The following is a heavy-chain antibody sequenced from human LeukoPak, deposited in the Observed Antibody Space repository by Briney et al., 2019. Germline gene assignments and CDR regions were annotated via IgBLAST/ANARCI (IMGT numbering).Heavy chain of an antibody. CDR2: INPNSGGT. CDR1: GYTFTDYY. Sequence: ASVNVSCKASGYTFTDYYIHWVRQAPGQGLEWMGWINPNSGGTNYAQTFQGRVTMTRDTSITTAYLELSRLRSDDTAVYYCARIGYNHHLDYWGQGTLVTVSS. V-gene: IGHV1-2*02. CDR3: ARIGYNHHLDY. J-gene: IGHJ4*02. D-gene: IGHD5-24*01.